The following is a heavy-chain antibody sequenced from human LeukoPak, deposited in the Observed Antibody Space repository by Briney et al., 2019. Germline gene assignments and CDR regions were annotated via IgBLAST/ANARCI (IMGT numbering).Heavy chain of an antibody. CDR2: ISAYNGNT. CDR3: ARGLMVRGVIFYYYYYMDV. V-gene: IGHV1-18*01. Sequence: ASVKVSCKASGYTFTSYGISWVRQAPGQGLEWMGWISAYNGNTNYAQKLQGRVTMTTDTSTSTTYMELRSLRSDDTAVYYCARGLMVRGVIFYYYYYMDVWGKGTTVTISS. J-gene: IGHJ6*03. CDR1: GYTFTSYG. D-gene: IGHD3-10*01.